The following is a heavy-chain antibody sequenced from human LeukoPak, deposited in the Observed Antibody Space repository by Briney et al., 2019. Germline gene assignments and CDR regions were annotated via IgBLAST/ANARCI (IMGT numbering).Heavy chain of an antibody. Sequence: SGGSLRLSCAASGFTFSSYAMSWVRQAPGKGLEWVSAISGSGGSTYYADSVKGRFTISRDNSKNTLYLQMNSLRAEDTAVYFCARDRNTDFWSGYYTNYFDDWGQGTLVTVSS. J-gene: IGHJ4*02. D-gene: IGHD3-3*01. CDR2: ISGSGGST. V-gene: IGHV3-23*01. CDR1: GFTFSSYA. CDR3: ARDRNTDFWSGYYTNYFDD.